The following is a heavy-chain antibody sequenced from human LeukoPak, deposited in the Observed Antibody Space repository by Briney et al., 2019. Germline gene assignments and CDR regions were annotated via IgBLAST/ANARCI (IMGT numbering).Heavy chain of an antibody. D-gene: IGHD2-8*01. CDR3: ANLLGLMASLDY. V-gene: IGHV3-23*01. CDR2: ISGSGGST. Sequence: GGSLRLSCAASGFLLSSYAMSWVRQPLGKGLVLVLVISGSGGSTYYADSVKGRFTISRDNSKNTLYLQMNCVRAEDTAVYYCANLLGLMASLDYWGQGTLVTVSS. J-gene: IGHJ4*02. CDR1: GFLLSSYA.